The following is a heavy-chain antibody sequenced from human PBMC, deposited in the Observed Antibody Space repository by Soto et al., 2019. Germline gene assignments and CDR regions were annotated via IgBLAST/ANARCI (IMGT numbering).Heavy chain of an antibody. CDR1: GFTVSTYY. D-gene: IGHD3-10*01. Sequence: EVQLVESGGGLVQPGGSLRLSCAASGFTVSTYYMNWVRQAPGEGLEWVSVVYSGGTTYYADSVRGRFTISRDNSKSTLFLQMNSLRAEDTAWSYGARGRSASSDFDSWGQGTLVTVSS. CDR3: ARGRSASSDFDS. J-gene: IGHJ4*02. CDR2: VYSGGTT. V-gene: IGHV3-66*01.